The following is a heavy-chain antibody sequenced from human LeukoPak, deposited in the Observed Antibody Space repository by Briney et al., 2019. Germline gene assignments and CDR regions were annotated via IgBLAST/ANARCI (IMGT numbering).Heavy chain of an antibody. D-gene: IGHD5-12*01. Sequence: GESLKISCTGSGYSFTTYWIAWVRQMPGKGLEWMGIIYPGGSDTSYSPSLQGQVTISADSSISTAFLQWSSLKASDTAMYYCASQQVAYYYYYYGMDVWGKGTTVTVSS. CDR3: ASQQVAYYYYYYGMDV. V-gene: IGHV5-51*01. CDR1: GYSFTTYW. CDR2: IYPGGSDT. J-gene: IGHJ6*04.